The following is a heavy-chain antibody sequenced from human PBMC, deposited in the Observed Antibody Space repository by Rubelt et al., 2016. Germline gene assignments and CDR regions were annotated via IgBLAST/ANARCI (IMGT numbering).Heavy chain of an antibody. V-gene: IGHV4-39*01. CDR2: IYYSGST. CDR1: GGSVSSSSYY. Sequence: QVQLQESGPGLVKPSETLSLTCTVSGGSVSSSSYYWGWIRQPPGKGLEYIGTIYYSGSTHYTPSLKSRVTISVDTSKNQFSLKLTSVTAADTAVYYCARRSDTAMVNWGQGTLVTVSS. CDR3: ARRSDTAMVN. J-gene: IGHJ4*02. D-gene: IGHD5-18*01.